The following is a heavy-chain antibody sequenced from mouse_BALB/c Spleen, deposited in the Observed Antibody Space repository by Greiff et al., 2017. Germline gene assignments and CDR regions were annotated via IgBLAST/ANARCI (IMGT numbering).Heavy chain of an antibody. Sequence: EVQLQQSGAELVKPGASVKLSCTASGFNIKDTYMHWVKQRPEQGLEWIGRIDPANGNTKYDPKFQGKATITADTSSNTAYLQLSSLTSEDTAVYYCARSGNGNYGTPPFDYWGQGTTLTVSS. D-gene: IGHD2-1*01. J-gene: IGHJ2*01. V-gene: IGHV14-3*02. CDR1: GFNIKDTY. CDR2: IDPANGNT. CDR3: ARSGNGNYGTPPFDY.